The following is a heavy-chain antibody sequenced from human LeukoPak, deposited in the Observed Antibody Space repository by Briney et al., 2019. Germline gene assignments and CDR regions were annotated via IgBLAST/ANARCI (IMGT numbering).Heavy chain of an antibody. D-gene: IGHD2-15*01. CDR2: INPYNGNT. Sequence: ASVKVSCKAFGYTFTNYGITWVRQAPGQGLEWTGWINPYNGNTNYAQKFQGRVTMTTDTSTSTVYMELRSLRSDDTALYYCARESGYCSGGICYLLDYWGQGTLVTVSS. J-gene: IGHJ4*02. CDR1: GYTFTNYG. V-gene: IGHV1-18*01. CDR3: ARESGYCSGGICYLLDY.